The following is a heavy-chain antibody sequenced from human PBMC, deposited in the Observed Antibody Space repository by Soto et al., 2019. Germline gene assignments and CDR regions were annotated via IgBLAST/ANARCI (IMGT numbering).Heavy chain of an antibody. CDR2: TSYDGRDK. CDR1: GFTFRSYV. CDR3: ARLGTTGGLEV. D-gene: IGHD3-16*01. J-gene: IGHJ1*01. V-gene: IGHV3-30*19. Sequence: QVQLVESGGGVVQPGTSLRVSCVGSGFTFRSYVIHWVRQAPGKGLEWVALTSYDGRDKYYGDSVRGRFTISRDNSRNTVVLQMDGMRLDDTAFDYGARLGTTGGLEVWGQGTLVSVSS.